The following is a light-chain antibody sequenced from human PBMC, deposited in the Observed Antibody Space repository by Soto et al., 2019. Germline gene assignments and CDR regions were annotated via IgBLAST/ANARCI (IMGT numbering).Light chain of an antibody. V-gene: IGKV3-15*01. CDR3: HQYNNWPPLT. CDR1: QSVSNN. CDR2: GAS. Sequence: EIVMTQSPATLSVSPGERATFSCRASQSVSNNLAWYQQKPCQAPRLLIYGASTSATGIPARFSCSGSGTDFTLTISSLQSEDFAVYYCHQYNNWPPLTFGGGTKVEIK. J-gene: IGKJ4*01.